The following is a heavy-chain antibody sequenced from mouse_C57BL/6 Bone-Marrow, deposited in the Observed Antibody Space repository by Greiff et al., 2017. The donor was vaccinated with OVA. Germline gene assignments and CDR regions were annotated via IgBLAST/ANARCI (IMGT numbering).Heavy chain of an antibody. J-gene: IGHJ2*01. D-gene: IGHD2-1*01. CDR3: ASLLYEGY. CDR1: GYTFTSYW. Sequence: QVQLQQPGAELVKPGASVKLSCKASGYTFTSYWMQWVKQRPGQGLEWIGEIDPSDSYTNYNQKFKGKATLTVDTSSSSAYMQLSSLTSEDSAVYYCASLLYEGYWGQGTTLTVSS. CDR2: IDPSDSYT. V-gene: IGHV1-50*01.